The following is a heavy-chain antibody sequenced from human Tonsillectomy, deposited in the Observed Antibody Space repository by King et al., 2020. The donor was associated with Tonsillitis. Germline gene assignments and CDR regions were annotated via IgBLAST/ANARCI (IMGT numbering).Heavy chain of an antibody. J-gene: IGHJ4*02. CDR2: IYWNDKK. CDR3: ANVGVSSSSWYHYDH. V-gene: IGHV2-5*01. Sequence: TLKESGPTLVKPTQTLTLTCTFSGFSLSSSGVGVGWVRQPPGKALDWLALIYWNDKKRISPSLKSRLTITKDTSKNQVVLTITNMDPVDTATYYCANVGVSSSSWYHYDHWGQGTLVTASS. D-gene: IGHD6-13*01. CDR1: GFSLSSSGVG.